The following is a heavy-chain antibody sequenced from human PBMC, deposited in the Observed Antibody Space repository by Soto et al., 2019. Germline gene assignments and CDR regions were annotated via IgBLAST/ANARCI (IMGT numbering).Heavy chain of an antibody. V-gene: IGHV1-3*01. D-gene: IGHD2-2*02. CDR1: GYTFTSYA. CDR2: INAGNGNT. CDR3: ARGVGLYSNYDY. J-gene: IGHJ4*02. Sequence: GPSVKVSCKASGYTFTSYAMHWVRQAPGQRLEWMGWINAGNGNTKYSQKFQGRVTITRDTSASTAYMELSSLRSEDTAVYYCARGVGLYSNYDYWGQGTLVTVSS.